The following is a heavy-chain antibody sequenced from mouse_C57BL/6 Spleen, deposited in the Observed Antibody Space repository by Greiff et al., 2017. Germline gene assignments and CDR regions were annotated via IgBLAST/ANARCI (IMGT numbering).Heavy chain of an antibody. J-gene: IGHJ2*01. CDR1: GYTFTSYW. D-gene: IGHD1-1*01. CDR3: ARRSSYEEY. Sequence: QVQLQQSGAELVKPGASVKMSCKASGYTFTSYWITWVKQRPGQGLEWIGDIYPGSGSTNYNEKFKCKATLTVATSSSTAYMQLSSLTSEDSAVYYCARRSSYEEYWGQGATLTVSS. V-gene: IGHV1-55*01. CDR2: IYPGSGST.